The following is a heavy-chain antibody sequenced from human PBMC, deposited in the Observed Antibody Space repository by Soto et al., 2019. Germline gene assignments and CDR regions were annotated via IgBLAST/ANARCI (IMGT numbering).Heavy chain of an antibody. V-gene: IGHV4-59*08. CDR1: GGSISSYS. D-gene: IGHD6-19*01. CDR2: IYYSGRT. CDR3: ARRYGSGFDY. J-gene: IGHJ4*02. Sequence: QVQLQASGPGLVKPSETLSLTCTVSGGSISSYSWSWIRQPPGKGLEWIGYIYYSGRTNYNPSLKSRVTISVDTSKNQFSLKLSSVTAADTAVYYCARRYGSGFDYWGQGTLVTVSS.